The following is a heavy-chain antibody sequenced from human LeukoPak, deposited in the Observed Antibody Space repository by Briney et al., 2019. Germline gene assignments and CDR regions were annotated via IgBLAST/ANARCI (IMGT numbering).Heavy chain of an antibody. CDR2: IRYDGSNK. J-gene: IGHJ4*02. Sequence: GGSLRLSCAASGFTFSSYGMHWVRPAPGKGLEWVAFIRYDGSNKYYADSVKGRFTLSRDNSKNTLYLQMNRLRDEDTAVYYCAKDRCGDIVVVPAATSFEYWGQGTLVTVSS. CDR3: AKDRCGDIVVVPAATSFEY. V-gene: IGHV3-30*02. D-gene: IGHD2-2*01. CDR1: GFTFSSYG.